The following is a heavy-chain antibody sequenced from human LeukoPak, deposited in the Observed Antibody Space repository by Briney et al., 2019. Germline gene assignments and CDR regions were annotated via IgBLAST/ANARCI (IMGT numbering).Heavy chain of an antibody. D-gene: IGHD2-15*01. CDR1: GGSISSGGYY. J-gene: IGHJ4*02. CDR3: ARDHICSGGSCFYY. Sequence: SETLSLTCTVSGGSISSGGYYWSWIRQPPGKGLEWIGYIYHSGSTYYNPSLKSRVTISVDTSKNQFSLKLSSVTAADTAVYYCARDHICSGGSCFYYWGQGTLDTVSS. CDR2: IYHSGST. V-gene: IGHV4-30-2*01.